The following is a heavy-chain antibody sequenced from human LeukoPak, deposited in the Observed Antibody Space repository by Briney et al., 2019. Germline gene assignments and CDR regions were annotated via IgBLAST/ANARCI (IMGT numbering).Heavy chain of an antibody. CDR1: GFDFTVHW. V-gene: IGHV5-51*01. CDR2: ICPGDSNT. Sequence: GESLKISCKGSGFDFTVHWIAWVRQMPGKGLEWMGIICPGDSNTQVTISADKSITTAYLQWSSLKASDTAMYYCARLRGSYEDVFDFGGQGTMATFSS. J-gene: IGHJ3*01. D-gene: IGHD1-26*01. CDR3: ARLRGSYEDVFDF.